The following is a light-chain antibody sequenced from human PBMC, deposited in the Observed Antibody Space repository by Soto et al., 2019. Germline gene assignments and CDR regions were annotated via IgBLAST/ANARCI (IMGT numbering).Light chain of an antibody. CDR2: GAS. CDR3: QQYGSSPKYT. CDR1: QSVSSSY. V-gene: IGKV3-20*01. J-gene: IGKJ2*01. Sequence: EIVLTQSPGTLSLSPGERATLYCRASQSVSSSYLAWYQQKPGQAPRLLIYGASSRATGIPDRFSGSGSGTDFNLTISRLEPEEFAVYYCQQYGSSPKYTFGQVTKLEIK.